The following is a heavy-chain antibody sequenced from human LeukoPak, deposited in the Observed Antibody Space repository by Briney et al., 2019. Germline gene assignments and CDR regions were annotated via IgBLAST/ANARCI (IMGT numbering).Heavy chain of an antibody. D-gene: IGHD4-17*01. J-gene: IGHJ4*02. V-gene: IGHV4-34*01. CDR1: GGSFSGYY. Sequence: SETLSLTCAVYGGSFSGYYWSWIRQPPGKGLEWIGEINYSGSTNYNPSLKSRVTISVDTSKNQFSLKLSSVTAADTAVYYCARGIYDYGDYGNDYWGQGTLVTVSS. CDR2: INYSGST. CDR3: ARGIYDYGDYGNDY.